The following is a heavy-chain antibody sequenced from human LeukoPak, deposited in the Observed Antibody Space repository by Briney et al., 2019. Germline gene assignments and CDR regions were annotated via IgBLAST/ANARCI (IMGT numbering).Heavy chain of an antibody. CDR2: IKEDGSEK. D-gene: IGHD6-13*01. Sequence: PGGSLRLSCAASGFTFSSYWMRWVRQAPRKGLEWVATIKEDGSEKYYVDSVKGRFTISRDNAKSSLYLQMNSLRAEDTAVYYCSRHTSSWHAMDVWGQGTTVTVYS. J-gene: IGHJ6*02. V-gene: IGHV3-7*02. CDR1: GFTFSSYW. CDR3: SRHTSSWHAMDV.